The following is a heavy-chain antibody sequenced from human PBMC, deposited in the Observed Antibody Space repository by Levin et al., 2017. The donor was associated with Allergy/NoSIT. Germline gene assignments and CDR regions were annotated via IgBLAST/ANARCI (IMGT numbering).Heavy chain of an antibody. CDR2: LSASGAKT. CDR3: ARIKDPFIEAVYYGMDG. CDR1: GFTFGSYA. V-gene: IGHV3-23*01. D-gene: IGHD2/OR15-2a*01. Sequence: QAGGSLRLSCVASGFTFGSYAMSWVRQAPGEGLEWVSALSASGAKTYDADSVKGRFTISRDNSKSILFLQMNSLRAEDTAAYYCARIKDPFIEAVYYGMDGWGQGTTVTVSS. J-gene: IGHJ6*02.